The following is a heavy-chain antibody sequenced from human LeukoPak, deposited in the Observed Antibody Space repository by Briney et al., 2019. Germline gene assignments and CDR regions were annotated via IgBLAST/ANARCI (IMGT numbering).Heavy chain of an antibody. J-gene: IGHJ6*02. CDR1: GFTFGNYG. CDR2: IWHDGSNL. V-gene: IGHV3-33*01. CDR3: AREWLIGTNYYYYYGLDV. D-gene: IGHD3-10*01. Sequence: GGSLRLSCAASGFTFGNYGMHWVRQAPGKGLEWVASIWHDGSNLDYADSVKGRITISRDNSKNTVYLQMNSLRAEDTAVYYCAREWLIGTNYYYYYGLDVWGQGTTVTVS.